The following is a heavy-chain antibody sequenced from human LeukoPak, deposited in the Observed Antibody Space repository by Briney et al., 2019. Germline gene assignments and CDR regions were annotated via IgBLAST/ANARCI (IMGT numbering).Heavy chain of an antibody. CDR2: INPNSGGT. J-gene: IGHJ3*02. V-gene: IGHV1-2*02. CDR3: ARDPEVINAFDI. D-gene: IGHD3-22*01. Sequence: ASVKVSCKASGYTFTGYYMHWVRQAPGQGLEKMGWINPNSGGTNYAQKFQGRVTMTRDTSISTAYMELSRLRSDDTAVYYCARDPEVINAFDIWGQGTMVTVSS. CDR1: GYTFTGYY.